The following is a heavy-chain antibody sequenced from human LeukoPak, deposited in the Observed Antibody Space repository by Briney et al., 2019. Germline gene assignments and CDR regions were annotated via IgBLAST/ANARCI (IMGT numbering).Heavy chain of an antibody. V-gene: IGHV1-2*02. CDR1: GYTFTGYY. D-gene: IGHD3-10*01. CDR2: INPNSGGT. J-gene: IGHJ6*03. CDR3: ARPPMAPYYYYMDV. Sequence: ASVKVSCKASGYTFTGYYMHWVRQAPGQGLEWMGWINPNSGGTNYAQKFQGRVTMTRDTSISTAYMELSRLRSDDTAMYYCARPPMAPYYYYMDVWGKGTTVTVSS.